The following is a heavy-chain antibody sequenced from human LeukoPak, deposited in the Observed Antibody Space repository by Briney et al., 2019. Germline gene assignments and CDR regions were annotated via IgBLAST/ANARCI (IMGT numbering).Heavy chain of an antibody. J-gene: IGHJ3*02. D-gene: IGHD4-17*01. CDR1: GFTFSSYS. Sequence: PGGSLRLSCAASGFTFSSYSMNWVRQAPGKGLEWVSSISSSSSYIYYADSVKGRFTISRDNAKNSLYLQMNSLRAEDTAVYYCARAGYGDLDDAFDIWGQGTMVTVSS. CDR3: ARAGYGDLDDAFDI. CDR2: ISSSSSYI. V-gene: IGHV3-21*01.